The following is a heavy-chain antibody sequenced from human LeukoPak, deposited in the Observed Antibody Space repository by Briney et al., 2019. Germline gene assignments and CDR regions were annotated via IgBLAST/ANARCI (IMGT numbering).Heavy chain of an antibody. CDR1: GFTFSDYG. J-gene: IGHJ4*02. CDR2: IIGSGDIT. Sequence: GGSLRLSCAASGFTFSDYGMRWVRQAPGKGLEWVSGIIGSGDITYYADSVKGRFTISRDNSKNTLYLQMSTLRADDTGVYYCARAARGYHYWGQGTLVTVSS. CDR3: ARAARGYHY. D-gene: IGHD5-12*01. V-gene: IGHV3-23*01.